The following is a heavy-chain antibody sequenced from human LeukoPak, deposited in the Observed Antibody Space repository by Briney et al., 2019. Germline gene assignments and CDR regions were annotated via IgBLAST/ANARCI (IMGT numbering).Heavy chain of an antibody. CDR1: GYTFNRYG. J-gene: IGHJ4*02. CDR2: ISAYNGNT. V-gene: IGHV1-18*01. D-gene: IGHD5-24*01. Sequence: ASVKVSCKASGYTFNRYGFSWVRQAPGQGLEWLGWISAYNGNTNYAQKVQDRVTMTTDTSTSTAYMELRSLSSDDTAVCFCARTHDYNNYPDYWGQGTLVAVSS. CDR3: ARTHDYNNYPDY.